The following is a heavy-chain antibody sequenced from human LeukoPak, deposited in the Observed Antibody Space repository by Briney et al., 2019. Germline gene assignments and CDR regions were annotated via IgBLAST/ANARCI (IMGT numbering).Heavy chain of an antibody. Sequence: GESLKISCKGSGYSFTSYWIGWVRQMPGKGLEWMGIIYPGDSDTRYSPSFQGQVTISADKSISTAYLQWSGLKASDTAMYYCARRVEMATISGYYYYYYMDVWGKGTTVTVSS. CDR1: GYSFTSYW. CDR2: IYPGDSDT. CDR3: ARRVEMATISGYYYYYYMDV. D-gene: IGHD5-24*01. J-gene: IGHJ6*03. V-gene: IGHV5-51*01.